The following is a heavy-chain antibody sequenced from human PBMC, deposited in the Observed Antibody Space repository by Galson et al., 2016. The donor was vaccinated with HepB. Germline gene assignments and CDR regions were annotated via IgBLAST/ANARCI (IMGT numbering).Heavy chain of an antibody. D-gene: IGHD4/OR15-4a*01. CDR2: ISSTSSYI. V-gene: IGHV3-21*01. J-gene: IGHJ5*02. Sequence: SLRLSCAASGFTLTSYSMFWVRQAPGKGLEWVSSISSTSSYIYYADSVKGRFTISRDNAKNSLYLQMHSLRAEDTAVYYCARDPAPGYWGGANLYPWGQGTPVTVSS. CDR3: ARDPAPGYWGGANLYP. CDR1: GFTLTSYS.